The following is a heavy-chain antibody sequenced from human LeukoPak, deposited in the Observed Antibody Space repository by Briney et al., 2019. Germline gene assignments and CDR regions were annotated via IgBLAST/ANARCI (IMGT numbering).Heavy chain of an antibody. CDR3: AKDIGWEIDDGFAS. D-gene: IGHD1-26*01. V-gene: IGHV3-9*01. CDR2: IGWNSGSI. J-gene: IGHJ4*02. CDR1: GFTFDDYA. Sequence: GGSLRLSCAASGFTFDDYAMPWVRQAPGKGLEWVSGIGWNSGSIGYADSVKGRFTISRDNAKNSLYLQMNSLRAEDTALYYCAKDIGWEIDDGFASWGQGPLVTVSS.